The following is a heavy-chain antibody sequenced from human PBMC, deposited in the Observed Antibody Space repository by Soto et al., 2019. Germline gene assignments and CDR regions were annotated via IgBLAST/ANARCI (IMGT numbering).Heavy chain of an antibody. D-gene: IGHD3-22*01. Sequence: GGSLRLSCAASGFTFSSYAVSWVRQAPGKGPEWISSISGSGSTIYYADSVKGRFTMSRDNSKNTLYLQMSRLRAEDTAVYYCAKVFYYYDRSGYYYFDYWGQGTLVTFSS. CDR3: AKVFYYYDRSGYYYFDY. CDR2: ISGSGSTI. V-gene: IGHV3-23*01. CDR1: GFTFSSYA. J-gene: IGHJ4*02.